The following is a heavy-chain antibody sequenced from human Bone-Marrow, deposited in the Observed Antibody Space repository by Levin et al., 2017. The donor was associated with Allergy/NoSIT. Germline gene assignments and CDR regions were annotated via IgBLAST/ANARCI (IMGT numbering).Heavy chain of an antibody. CDR2: IYYSGST. CDR3: ARYGSGSYYRNDAFDI. D-gene: IGHD3-10*01. J-gene: IGHJ3*02. Sequence: SETLSLTCTVSGGSISSGDYYWSWIRQPPGKGLEWIGYIYYSGSTYYNPSLKSRVTISVDTSKNQFSLKLSSVTAADTAVYYCARYGSGSYYRNDAFDIWGQGTMVTVSS. V-gene: IGHV4-30-4*01. CDR1: GGSISSGDYY.